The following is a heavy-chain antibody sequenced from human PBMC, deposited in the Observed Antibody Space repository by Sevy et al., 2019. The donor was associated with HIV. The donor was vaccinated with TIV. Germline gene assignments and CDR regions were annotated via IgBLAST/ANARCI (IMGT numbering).Heavy chain of an antibody. CDR3: ARDEYCSSTSCYTIYYYYGMDV. D-gene: IGHD2-2*02. CDR2: ISYDGSNK. Sequence: GESLRLSCAASGFTFSSYAMHWVRQAPGKGLEWVAVISYDGSNKYYADSVKGRFTISRDNSKNTLYLQMNSLRAEDTAVYYCARDEYCSSTSCYTIYYYYGMDVWGQRTTVTVSS. CDR1: GFTFSSYA. J-gene: IGHJ6*02. V-gene: IGHV3-30*04.